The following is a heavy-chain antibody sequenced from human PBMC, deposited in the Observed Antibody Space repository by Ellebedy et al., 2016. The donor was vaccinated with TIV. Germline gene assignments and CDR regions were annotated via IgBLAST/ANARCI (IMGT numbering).Heavy chain of an antibody. Sequence: GGSLRFSCAASGFTFSSYGMHWVRQAPGKGLEWVALVSYDGSSNYYADSVKGRFTISRDNSKNTLSLQMNSLRGEDSAVYYCARDAVQRYFYGVGVWGQGTTVTVSS. J-gene: IGHJ6*02. CDR3: ARDAVQRYFYGVGV. V-gene: IGHV3-30*03. D-gene: IGHD1-1*01. CDR1: GFTFSSYG. CDR2: VSYDGSSN.